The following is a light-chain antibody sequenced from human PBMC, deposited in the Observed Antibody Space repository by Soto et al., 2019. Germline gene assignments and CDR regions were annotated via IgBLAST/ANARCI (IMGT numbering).Light chain of an antibody. CDR2: EVS. V-gene: IGLV2-14*01. J-gene: IGLJ1*01. Sequence: ALTQPASVSGSPGQSITISCSGTSSDVGSYDHVAWYQQFPGKTPKLTIYEVSNRPSGVSSRFSGSKSGNTASLTISGLQAEDEADYYCIAYTGSSTSYVFGTGTKVTVL. CDR3: IAYTGSSTSYV. CDR1: SSDVGSYDH.